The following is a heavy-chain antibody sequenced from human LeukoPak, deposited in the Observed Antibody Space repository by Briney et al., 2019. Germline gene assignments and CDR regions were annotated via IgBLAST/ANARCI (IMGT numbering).Heavy chain of an antibody. CDR3: AKDDSMTLDHFDY. D-gene: IGHD4-11*01. J-gene: IGHJ4*02. Sequence: GGSLRLSCAASAFTFNNFAMSWVRQAPGKGLEWVSGINHSGGHKYYADSVKGRFTISRDNSRYTLYLQMNSLRAEDTAVYYCAKDDSMTLDHFDYWGQGTLVSVSS. CDR1: AFTFNNFA. CDR2: INHSGGHK. V-gene: IGHV3-23*01.